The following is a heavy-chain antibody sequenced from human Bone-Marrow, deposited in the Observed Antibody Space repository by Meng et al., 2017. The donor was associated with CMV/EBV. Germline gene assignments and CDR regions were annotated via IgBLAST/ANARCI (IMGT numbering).Heavy chain of an antibody. Sequence: SETLSLTCAVSGGSISSSNWWSWVRQPPGKGLEWIGEIYHSGSTNYNPSLKSRVTISVDKSKNQFSLKLSSVTAADTAVYYCARTRIEVEPDGRKIKYYNYGMDVWGQGTTVTVSS. D-gene: IGHD2-2*01. J-gene: IGHJ6*02. CDR3: ARTRIEVEPDGRKIKYYNYGMDV. CDR1: GGSISSSNW. V-gene: IGHV4-4*02. CDR2: IYHSGST.